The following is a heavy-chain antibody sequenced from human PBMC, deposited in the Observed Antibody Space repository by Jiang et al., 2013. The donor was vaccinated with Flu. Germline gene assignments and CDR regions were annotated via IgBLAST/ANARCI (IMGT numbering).Heavy chain of an antibody. CDR1: GFTFSDYY. J-gene: IGHJ6*03. D-gene: IGHD3-10*01. Sequence: QLVESGGGLVKPGGSLRLSCAASGFTFSDYYMMWIRQAPGKGLEWVSYISGSGSTIYDADSVKGRFTISRDNAKNSLYLQMDSLRVEDSAVYYCVRQKFGDSLTYYYYNMDVWGKGTTVTVSS. CDR2: ISGSGSTI. V-gene: IGHV3-11*01. CDR3: VRQKFGDSLTYYYYNMDV.